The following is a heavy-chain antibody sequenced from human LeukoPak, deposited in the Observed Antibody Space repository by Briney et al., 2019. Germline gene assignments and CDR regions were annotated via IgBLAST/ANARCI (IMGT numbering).Heavy chain of an antibody. V-gene: IGHV4-59*01. D-gene: IGHD5-12*01. Sequence: PSETLSLTCTVSGGSISTYYWSWIRQPPGKGLEWIGYLYYSGSPNYNPSLKSRVTMSVDTSKNQFSLKLSSVTAADTAVYYCASLVAVFRHRYFDLWGRGTLVTVSS. CDR3: ASLVAVFRHRYFDL. CDR2: LYYSGSP. J-gene: IGHJ2*01. CDR1: GGSISTYY.